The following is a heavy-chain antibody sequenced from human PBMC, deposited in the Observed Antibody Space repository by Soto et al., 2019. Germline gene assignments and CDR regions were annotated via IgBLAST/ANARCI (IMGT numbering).Heavy chain of an antibody. Sequence: QVQLVQSGAEVKKPGASVKVSCKTSGYTFTSYGISWVRQAPGQGLEWMGWISAYNGNTNYAQKLQGRVTMTTDTSTSTAYMELRSLRSDDTAVYYCARDVSHNWSPYYFDYWGQGTLVTVSS. V-gene: IGHV1-18*01. CDR3: ARDVSHNWSPYYFDY. CDR2: ISAYNGNT. J-gene: IGHJ4*02. D-gene: IGHD1-20*01. CDR1: GYTFTSYG.